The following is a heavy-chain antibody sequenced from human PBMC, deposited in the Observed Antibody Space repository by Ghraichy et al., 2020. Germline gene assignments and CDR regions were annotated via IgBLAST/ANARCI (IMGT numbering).Heavy chain of an antibody. Sequence: GGSLRLSCTASGFNFSTYAMHWVRQAPGKGLEWVTVISYDGSNKYYADSVKGRFAISRDNSKNTLYLRMNSLRIEDTAVFYCARADSSNWTPALFDYWGQGTLVTVSS. CDR3: ARADSSNWTPALFDY. J-gene: IGHJ4*02. CDR2: ISYDGSNK. CDR1: GFNFSTYA. D-gene: IGHD6-13*01. V-gene: IGHV3-30*09.